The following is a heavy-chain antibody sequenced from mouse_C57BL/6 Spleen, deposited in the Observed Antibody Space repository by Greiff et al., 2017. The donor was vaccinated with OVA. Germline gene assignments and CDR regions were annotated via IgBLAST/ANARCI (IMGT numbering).Heavy chain of an antibody. CDR2: ISDGGSYT. V-gene: IGHV5-4*03. CDR3: ARANYYAMDY. CDR1: GFTFSSYA. Sequence: EVKLVESGGGLVKPGGSLQLSCAASGFTFSSYAMSWVRQTPEKRLEWVATISDGGSYTYYPDNVKGRFTISRDNAKNNLYLQMSHLKSEDTAMYYCARANYYAMDYWGQGTSVTVSS. J-gene: IGHJ4*01.